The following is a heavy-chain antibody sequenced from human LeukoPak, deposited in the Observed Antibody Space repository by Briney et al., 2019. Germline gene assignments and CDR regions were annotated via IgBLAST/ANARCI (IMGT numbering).Heavy chain of an antibody. CDR1: GGSISSYY. Sequence: SETLSLTCTVSGGSISSYYWSWIRQPPGKGLEWIGYIYYSGSTNYNPSLKSRVTISVDTSKNQFSLKLSSVTAADTAVYYCARGELGCYYGFDYWGQGTLVTVSS. CDR3: ARGELGCYYGFDY. J-gene: IGHJ4*02. V-gene: IGHV4-59*01. D-gene: IGHD3-22*01. CDR2: IYYSGST.